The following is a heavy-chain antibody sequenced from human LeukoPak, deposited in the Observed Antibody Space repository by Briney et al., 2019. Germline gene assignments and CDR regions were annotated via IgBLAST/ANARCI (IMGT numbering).Heavy chain of an antibody. CDR3: AKDPPYYYDSSGSYGEY. CDR1: GFTFSSYA. J-gene: IGHJ4*02. CDR2: ISGSGGST. V-gene: IGHV3-23*01. D-gene: IGHD3-22*01. Sequence: GGSLRLSCAASGFTFSSYAMSWVRQAPGKGLEWVSAISGSGGSTYYEDSVKGRFTISRDNSKNTLYLQMNSLRAEDTAVYYCAKDPPYYYDSSGSYGEYWGQGTLVTVSS.